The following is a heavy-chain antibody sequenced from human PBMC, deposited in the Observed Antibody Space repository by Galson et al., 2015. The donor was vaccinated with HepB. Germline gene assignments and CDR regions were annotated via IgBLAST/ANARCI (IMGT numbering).Heavy chain of an antibody. CDR1: AFTVSSNY. CDR3: AKDAYKSSYFFDS. D-gene: IGHD3-16*01. J-gene: IGHJ4*02. CDR2: IWNDGNNR. V-gene: IGHV3-33*06. Sequence: SLRLSCAASAFTVSSNYMTWVRQAPGKGLEWVAVIWNDGNNRYYSDSVKGRFSISRDNSKNTLYLQMNSLRAEDTAMYYCAKDAYKSSYFFDSWGQGALVTVSS.